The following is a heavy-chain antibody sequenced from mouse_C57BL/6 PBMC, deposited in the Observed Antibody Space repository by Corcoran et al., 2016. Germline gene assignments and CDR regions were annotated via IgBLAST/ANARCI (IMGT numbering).Heavy chain of an antibody. Sequence: QVQLQQPGAELVKPGASVKMSCKASGYTFTSYWITWVKQRPGQGLEWIGDIYPGSGSTNYNEKFKSKATLTVDTSSSTAYMQLSSLTSEDSAVYYCARWGVRKGYYYAMDYWGQGTSVTVSS. CDR3: ARWGVRKGYYYAMDY. CDR1: GYTFTSYW. V-gene: IGHV1-55*01. CDR2: IYPGSGST. J-gene: IGHJ4*01.